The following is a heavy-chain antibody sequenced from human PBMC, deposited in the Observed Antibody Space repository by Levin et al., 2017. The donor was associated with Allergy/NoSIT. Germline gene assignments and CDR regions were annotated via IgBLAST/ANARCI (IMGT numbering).Heavy chain of an antibody. CDR1: GFTFSSYA. Sequence: GGSLRLSCAASGFTFSSYAMHWVRQAPGKGLEWVAVISYDGSNKYYADSVKGRFTISRDNSKNTLYLQMNSLRAEDTAVYYCARAKYGDDAFDIWGQGTMVTVSS. D-gene: IGHD3-10*01. J-gene: IGHJ3*02. CDR2: ISYDGSNK. CDR3: ARAKYGDDAFDI. V-gene: IGHV3-30-3*01.